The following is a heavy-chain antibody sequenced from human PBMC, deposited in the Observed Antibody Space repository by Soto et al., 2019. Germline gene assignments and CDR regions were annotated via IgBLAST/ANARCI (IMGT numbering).Heavy chain of an antibody. CDR2: IKEDGSEM. CDR3: VRALDYVGSFDC. Sequence: EVHLVESGGGLVQPGGSLRLSCAASGFIFSSYWMSWVRQAPGRGLEWVANIKEDGSEMYYVDSVRGRFTISRDHAKNLLYLLRHRLGVEDTAVYYCVRALDYVGSFDCWGRGTLVTVSS. D-gene: IGHD4-17*01. CDR1: GFIFSSYW. V-gene: IGHV3-7*01. J-gene: IGHJ4*02.